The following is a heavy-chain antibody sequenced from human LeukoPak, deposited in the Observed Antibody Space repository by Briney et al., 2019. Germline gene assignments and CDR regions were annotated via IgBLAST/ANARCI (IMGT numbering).Heavy chain of an antibody. J-gene: IGHJ4*02. V-gene: IGHV3-7*03. D-gene: IGHD3-10*01. CDR3: ASMKSSGTDSGFDY. CDR2: IRQNGGKK. Sequence: GGSLRLSCAASGFTFSNYSMSWVRQAPGKGLGWVANIRQNGGKKDYIDSVKGRFTISRDNAKNSLYLQMNSLRVEEAAVYYCASMKSSGTDSGFDYWGQGTLVTVSS. CDR1: GFTFSNYS.